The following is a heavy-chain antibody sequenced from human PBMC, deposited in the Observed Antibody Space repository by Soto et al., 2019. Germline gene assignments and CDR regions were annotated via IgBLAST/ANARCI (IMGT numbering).Heavy chain of an antibody. J-gene: IGHJ4*02. CDR2: VYYTGTP. CDR3: AREIAAVPRAFDY. Sequence: SETLSLTCTVSGGSISSYFYIWVRQPPGKGLEWIGSVYYTGTPDYNPSLKSRVTISVDTSKTQFSLNLRSVTAADTAVYYCAREIAAVPRAFDYWGRGTLVTVSS. D-gene: IGHD6-13*01. V-gene: IGHV4-59*01. CDR1: GGSISSYF.